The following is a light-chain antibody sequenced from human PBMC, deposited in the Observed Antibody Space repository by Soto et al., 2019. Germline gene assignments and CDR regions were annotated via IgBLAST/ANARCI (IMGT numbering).Light chain of an antibody. J-gene: IGKJ4*01. V-gene: IGKV3-20*01. Sequence: EIVVTQSPGTLSLSPGERATLSCRASQSVSSGNLAWYQQKPGQAPRLLIYGASTRATGIPDRFSGSGSGTDFTLTISRLEPEDFAVHYCQQYASSPLTFGGGTKVDIK. CDR1: QSVSSGN. CDR3: QQYASSPLT. CDR2: GAS.